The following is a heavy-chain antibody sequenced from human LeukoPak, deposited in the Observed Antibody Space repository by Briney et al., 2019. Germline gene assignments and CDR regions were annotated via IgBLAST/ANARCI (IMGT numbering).Heavy chain of an antibody. CDR1: GFTFSSHE. CDR3: ARDQSH. V-gene: IGHV3-48*03. CDR2: ISDSGSTI. Sequence: GGSLRLSCAASGFTFSSHEMNWVRQAPGKGLEWVSYISDSGSTIFYADSVRGRFTISRDNAKNSLYLQMNSLRAEDTAVYYCARDQSHWGQGTLVTVSS. J-gene: IGHJ4*02.